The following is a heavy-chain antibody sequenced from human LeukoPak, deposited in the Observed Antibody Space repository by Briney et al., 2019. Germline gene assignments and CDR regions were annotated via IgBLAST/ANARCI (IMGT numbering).Heavy chain of an antibody. Sequence: GGSLRLSCAASGFTFSSYWMHWVRQAPGEGLVWFSRINSDGSCTSYEDSVKGRFTISRDDAKNTLYLQINSLRAEDTAVYYCARASDFWSGYYSGDYPDYWGQGTLVTVSS. CDR1: GFTFSSYW. D-gene: IGHD3-3*01. CDR2: INSDGSCT. V-gene: IGHV3-74*01. CDR3: ARASDFWSGYYSGDYPDY. J-gene: IGHJ4*02.